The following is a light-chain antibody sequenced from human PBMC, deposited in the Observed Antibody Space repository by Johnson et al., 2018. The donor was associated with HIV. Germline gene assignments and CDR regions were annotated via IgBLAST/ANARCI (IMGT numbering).Light chain of an antibody. CDR1: SSNIGNNY. Sequence: QSILTQPPSVSAAPGQKVTISCSGSSSNIGNNYVSWYQQLPGKAPKLLIYDNNKRPSGIPDRFSGSKSGTSATLGIPGLTTGDEADYYCGTWDSSLSIVFFGTVTKVTVL. V-gene: IGLV1-51*01. CDR2: DNN. J-gene: IGLJ1*01. CDR3: GTWDSSLSIVF.